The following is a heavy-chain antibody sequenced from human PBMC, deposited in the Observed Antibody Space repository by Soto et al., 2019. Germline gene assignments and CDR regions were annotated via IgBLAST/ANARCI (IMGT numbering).Heavy chain of an antibody. CDR3: ARQNFWSGYDPAFDI. CDR2: IYPGDSDT. CDR1: GYSFTSYW. J-gene: IGHJ3*02. D-gene: IGHD3-3*01. V-gene: IGHV5-51*01. Sequence: GESLKISCKGSGYSFTSYWIGWVRQMPGKGLEWMGIIYPGDSDTRYSPSFQGQVTISADKSISTAYLQWSSLKASDTAMYYCARQNFWSGYDPAFDIWGQGXMVTVSS.